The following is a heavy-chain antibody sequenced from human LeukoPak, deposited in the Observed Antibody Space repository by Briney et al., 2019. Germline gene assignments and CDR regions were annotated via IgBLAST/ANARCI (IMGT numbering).Heavy chain of an antibody. V-gene: IGHV4-38-2*02. Sequence: PSETLSLTCIVSGYSITSGYYWGWIRQPPGQGLEWIGSIIHSDRRITYYNPSLKSRVTISVDTSKNQCSLKLVSGTAADTAVYYCARSPPKVYGYRSFSYNWFDPWGQGTLVTVSS. D-gene: IGHD5-18*01. CDR3: ARSPPKVYGYRSFSYNWFDP. CDR1: GYSITSGYY. CDR2: IIHSDRRIT. J-gene: IGHJ5*02.